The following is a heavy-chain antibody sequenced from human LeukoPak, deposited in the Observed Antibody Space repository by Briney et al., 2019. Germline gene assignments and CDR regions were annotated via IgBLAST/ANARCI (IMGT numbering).Heavy chain of an antibody. D-gene: IGHD3-16*02. J-gene: IGHJ3*02. V-gene: IGHV3-11*01. CDR2: ISSSGSTI. Sequence: GGSLRLSCAASGFTFSDYYMSWIRQAPGKGLEWVSYISSSGSTIYYADSVKGRFTISRDNAKNSLYLQMNSLRAEDTAVYYCASPEVIRGPDAFDIWGQGTMVTVSS. CDR1: GFTFSDYY. CDR3: ASPEVIRGPDAFDI.